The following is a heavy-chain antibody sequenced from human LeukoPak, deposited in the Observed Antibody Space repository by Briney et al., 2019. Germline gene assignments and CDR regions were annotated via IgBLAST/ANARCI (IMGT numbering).Heavy chain of an antibody. J-gene: IGHJ6*03. V-gene: IGHV4-59*01. CDR2: IYYSGST. D-gene: IGHD1-7*01. CDR3: ARSEVKDNWNYANYYYYMDV. Sequence: SETLSLTCTVSGGSISSYYWSWIRQPPGKGLEWIGYIYYSGSTNYNPSLKSRVTISVDTSKNQFSPKLSSVTAADTAVCYCARSEVKDNWNYANYYYYMDVWGKGTTVTVSS. CDR1: GGSISSYY.